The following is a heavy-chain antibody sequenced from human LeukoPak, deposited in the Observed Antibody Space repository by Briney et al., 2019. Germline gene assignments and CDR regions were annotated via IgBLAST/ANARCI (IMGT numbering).Heavy chain of an antibody. CDR1: GYTFTSYG. D-gene: IGHD5-12*01. Sequence: ASVKDSCKASGYTFTSYGISWVRQAPGQGLEWMGWISAYNGNTNYAQKLQGRVTMTTDTSTSTAYMELRSLRSDDTAVYYCARSGVDGYDFRDYYYGMDVWGQGTTVTVSS. V-gene: IGHV1-18*01. CDR3: ARSGVDGYDFRDYYYGMDV. CDR2: ISAYNGNT. J-gene: IGHJ6*02.